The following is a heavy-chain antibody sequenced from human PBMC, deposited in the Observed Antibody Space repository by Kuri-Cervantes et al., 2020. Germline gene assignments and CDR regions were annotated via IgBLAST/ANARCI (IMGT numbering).Heavy chain of an antibody. CDR1: GFTFSSYW. Sequence: GGSLRLSCAASGFTFSSYWMHWVRQAPGKGLVWVSRITGDGSGTTYADSVKGRFTISGDNSKNTLYLQMNSLRAEDTAVYYCARDLGDGYCSGGSCSYYYYYMDVWGKGTTVTVSS. CDR3: ARDLGDGYCSGGSCSYYYYYMDV. J-gene: IGHJ6*03. D-gene: IGHD2-15*01. CDR2: ITGDGSGT. V-gene: IGHV3-74*01.